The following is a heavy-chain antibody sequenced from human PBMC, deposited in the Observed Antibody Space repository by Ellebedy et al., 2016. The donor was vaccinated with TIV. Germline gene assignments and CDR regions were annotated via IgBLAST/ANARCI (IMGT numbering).Heavy chain of an antibody. V-gene: IGHV3-74*03. J-gene: IGHJ4*02. CDR2: INSDGSST. CDR1: GIIFSSYW. Sequence: GESLKISCEASGIIFSSYWMHWVRQAPGKGLLWVSRINSDGSSTTYADSVKGRFTISRDNAKNTVYLQMNSLRLEDTAVYYCATERSGSYYNYWGQGTLVIVS. CDR3: ATERSGSYYNY. D-gene: IGHD1-26*01.